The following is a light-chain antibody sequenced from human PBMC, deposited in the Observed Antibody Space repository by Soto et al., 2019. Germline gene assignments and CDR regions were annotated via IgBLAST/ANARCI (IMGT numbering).Light chain of an antibody. CDR2: AAS. J-gene: IGKJ3*01. V-gene: IGKV1-39*01. Sequence: DIQMTQSPSSLSASVRNSVTITCRASQINDRYLNCFQQKSGQSPNLLMNAASTLRRGVRSRFSASGSGTDFTLTISSLQPEDYATYYCQQSYNAPGNFGAGTKVDI. CDR3: QQSYNAPGN. CDR1: QINDRY.